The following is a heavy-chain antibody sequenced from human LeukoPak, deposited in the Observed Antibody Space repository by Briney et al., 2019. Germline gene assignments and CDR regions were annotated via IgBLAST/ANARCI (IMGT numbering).Heavy chain of an antibody. CDR1: GFTFSSYA. D-gene: IGHD7-27*01. CDR2: ISGSGGST. CDR3: PSGDFGRYAFDF. V-gene: IGHV3-23*01. Sequence: AGGSLRLSCAASGFTFSSYAMSWVRQAPGKGLEWVSAISGSGGSTYYADSVKGRFTISRDNSKNTLYLQMNSLRAEDTAVYYCPSGDFGRYAFDFWGQGTMVTVSP. J-gene: IGHJ3*01.